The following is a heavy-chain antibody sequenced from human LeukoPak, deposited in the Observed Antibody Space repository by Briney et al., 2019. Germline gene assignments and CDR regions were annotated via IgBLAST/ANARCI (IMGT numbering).Heavy chain of an antibody. V-gene: IGHV3-48*02. D-gene: IGHD2/OR15-2a*01. CDR2: ISSVTTTI. CDR1: GFTLSSYS. Sequence: GGSLRLSCAASGFTLSSYSMNWVRQAPEKGLEWISYISSVTTTIYYADSVKGRFTISRDSAKNSLYLQMNSLRDEDTAVYYCVSFYETYWGRGTLVTVSS. J-gene: IGHJ4*02. CDR3: VSFYETY.